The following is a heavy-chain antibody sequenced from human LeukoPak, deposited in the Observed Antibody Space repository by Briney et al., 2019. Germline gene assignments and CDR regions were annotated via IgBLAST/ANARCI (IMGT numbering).Heavy chain of an antibody. D-gene: IGHD3-10*02. CDR2: INPNSGGT. CDR3: ARDLGTVRFRFDY. V-gene: IGHV1-2*06. J-gene: IGHJ4*02. Sequence: ASVKVSCKASGYTFTGYYMHWVRQAPGQGLGWMGRINPNSGGTNYAQKFQGRVTMTRDTSISTAYMELSRLRSDDTAVYYCARDLGTVRFRFDYWGQGTLVTVSS. CDR1: GYTFTGYY.